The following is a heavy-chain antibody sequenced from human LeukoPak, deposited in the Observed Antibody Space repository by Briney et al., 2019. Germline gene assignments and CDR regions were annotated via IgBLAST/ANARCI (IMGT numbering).Heavy chain of an antibody. D-gene: IGHD5-24*01. CDR2: IIPIFGTA. Sequence: GASVKVSCKASRGTFSSYAISWVRQAPGQGLEWMGGIIPIFGTANYAQKFRGRVTITADKSTSTAYMELSSLRSEDTAVYYCVRAGDGNNANDSWGQGTLVTVSS. CDR3: VRAGDGNNANDS. V-gene: IGHV1-69*06. CDR1: RGTFSSYA. J-gene: IGHJ4*02.